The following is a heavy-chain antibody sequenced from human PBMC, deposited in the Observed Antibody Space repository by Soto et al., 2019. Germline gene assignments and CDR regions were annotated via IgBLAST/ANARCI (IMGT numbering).Heavy chain of an antibody. CDR2: ISSSSSYI. J-gene: IGHJ6*03. CDR3: AREYYDIGYMDV. D-gene: IGHD3-9*01. CDR1: GFTFSSYS. Sequence: EVQLVESGGGLVKPGGSLRLSCAASGFTFSSYSMNWVRQAPGKGLEWVSSISSSSSYIYYADSVKGRFTISRDNAKNSLYLQMKSLRAEDTAVYYCAREYYDIGYMDVWGKGTTVTVSS. V-gene: IGHV3-21*01.